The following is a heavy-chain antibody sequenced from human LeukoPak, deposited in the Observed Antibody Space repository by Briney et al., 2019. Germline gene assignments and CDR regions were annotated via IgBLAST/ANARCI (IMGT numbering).Heavy chain of an antibody. CDR1: GYTFTSYY. CDR3: ARNYDFWSGYYGDYYSFDY. V-gene: IGHV1-46*01. CDR2: INPSGGST. Sequence: ASVKVSCKASGYTFTSYYMHWVRQAPGQGLEWMGIINPSGGSTSYAQKFQGRVTMTRDTSISTAYMELSRLRSDDTAVYYCARNYDFWSGYYGDYYSFDYWGQGTLVTVSS. D-gene: IGHD3-3*01. J-gene: IGHJ4*02.